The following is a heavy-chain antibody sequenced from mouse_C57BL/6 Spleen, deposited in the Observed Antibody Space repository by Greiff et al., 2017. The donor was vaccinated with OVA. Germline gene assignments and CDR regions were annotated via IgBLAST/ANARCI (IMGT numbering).Heavy chain of an antibody. V-gene: IGHV7-3*01. J-gene: IGHJ2*01. CDR1: GFTFTDYY. Sequence: EVKVVESGGGLVQPGGSLSLSCAASGFTFTDYYMSWVRQPPGKALEWLGFIRNKANGYTTEYSASVKGRFTISRDNSQSILYLQMNALRAEDSATYYCARYGDYDVFDYWGQGTTLTVSS. D-gene: IGHD2-4*01. CDR3: ARYGDYDVFDY. CDR2: IRNKANGYTT.